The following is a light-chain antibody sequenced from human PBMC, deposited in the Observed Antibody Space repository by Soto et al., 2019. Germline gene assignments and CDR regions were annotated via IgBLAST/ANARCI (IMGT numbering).Light chain of an antibody. CDR2: GAS. J-gene: IGKJ4*01. CDR3: HQLNDFPPT. V-gene: IGKV1-9*01. CDR1: QDISSF. Sequence: IQLTQSPSSLSASVGDRVTITCQASQDISSFLAWFQQKPGKAPNLLISGASTLQRGVPSRFSGSGSGTVFSLIINSLQPEDFATYFCHQLNDFPPTFGGGTKVEI.